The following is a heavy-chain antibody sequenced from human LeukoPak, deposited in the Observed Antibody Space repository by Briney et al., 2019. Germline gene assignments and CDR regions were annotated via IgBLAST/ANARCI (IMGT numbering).Heavy chain of an antibody. D-gene: IGHD1-14*01. V-gene: IGHV3-30*03. CDR2: ISNGGSDI. CDR3: ARDRSRYLDVFDI. CDR1: GFTFSRYG. Sequence: GGSLRLSCAASGFTFSRYGMHWVRQAPGKGLEWVTVISNGGSDIHYADSVKGRFTISRDNSKNTLYLQMNSLRAEDTAVYYCARDRSRYLDVFDIWGQGTMVTVSS. J-gene: IGHJ3*02.